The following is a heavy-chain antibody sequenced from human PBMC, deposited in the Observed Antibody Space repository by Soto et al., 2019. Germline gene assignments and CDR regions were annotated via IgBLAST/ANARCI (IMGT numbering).Heavy chain of an antibody. V-gene: IGHV4-61*01. CDR1: GGSVSSGSYY. D-gene: IGHD5-12*01. J-gene: IGHJ5*01. Sequence: QVQLQESGPGQVKPSETLSLMCSVSGGSVSSGSYYWSWVRQPPGKGLEWIGYIYYSGSTDYSPSLKSRVTMSVDTSKNQFSLRLSSVTAADTAVYYCARGQRSQSWFDSWGQGTLVTVSS. CDR3: ARGQRSQSWFDS. CDR2: IYYSGST.